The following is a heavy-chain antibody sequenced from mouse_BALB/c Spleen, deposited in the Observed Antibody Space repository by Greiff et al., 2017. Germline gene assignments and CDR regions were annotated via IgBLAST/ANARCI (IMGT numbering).Heavy chain of an antibody. CDR1: GFTFSSFG. D-gene: IGHD1-1*01. CDR2: ISSGSSTI. J-gene: IGHJ2*01. V-gene: IGHV5-17*02. CDR3: ARGPPVVGDD. Sequence: EVMLVESGGGLVQPGGSRKLSCAASGFTFSSFGMHWVRQAPEKGLEWVAYISSGSSTIYYADTVKGRFTISRDNPKNTLFLQMTSLRSEDTAMYYCARGPPVVGDDWGQGTTLTVSS.